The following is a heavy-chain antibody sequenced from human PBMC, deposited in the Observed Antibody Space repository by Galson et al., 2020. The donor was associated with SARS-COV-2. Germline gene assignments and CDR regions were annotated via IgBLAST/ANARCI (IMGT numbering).Heavy chain of an antibody. J-gene: IGHJ4*02. CDR2: IKSKTDGGTT. CDR1: GFTFSNAW. CDR3: TTTHITMIVVVDY. D-gene: IGHD3-22*01. Sequence: GGSLRLSCAASGFTFSNAWMSWVRQAPGKGLEWVGRIKSKTDGGTTDYAAPVKGRFTISRDDSKNTLYLQMNSLKTEDTAVYYCTTTHITMIVVVDYWGQGTLVTVSS. V-gene: IGHV3-15*01.